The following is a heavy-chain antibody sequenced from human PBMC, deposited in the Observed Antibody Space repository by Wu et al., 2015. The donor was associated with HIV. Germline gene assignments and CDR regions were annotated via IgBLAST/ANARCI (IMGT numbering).Heavy chain of an antibody. J-gene: IGHJ3*01. D-gene: IGHD3-22*01. CDR2: INTFNSNT. CDR3: AIGTRGYSAFDV. CDR1: GYTFTSYG. V-gene: IGHV1-8*01. Sequence: QVHLEQSGVEVKKPGASVKVSCKASGYTFTSYGINWVRQAPGQGLEWMGWINTFNSNTEYAQKFQGRVSLTRNTSTHTAYMELSTLRSEDTAIYYCAIGTRGYSAFDVWGQGTKVTVS.